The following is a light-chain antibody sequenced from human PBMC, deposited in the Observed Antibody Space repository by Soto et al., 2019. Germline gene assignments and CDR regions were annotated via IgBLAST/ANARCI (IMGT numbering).Light chain of an antibody. CDR3: SSYTSSSTLV. Sequence: QSALTQPASVSGSPGQSITISCTGTISDVGGYNYVSWYQQHPGKAPKLMIYDVSNRPSGVSNRFSGSKSGNTASLTISGLQADEEADYYCSSYTSSSTLVFGGGTKLTVL. CDR1: ISDVGGYNY. V-gene: IGLV2-14*01. J-gene: IGLJ2*01. CDR2: DVS.